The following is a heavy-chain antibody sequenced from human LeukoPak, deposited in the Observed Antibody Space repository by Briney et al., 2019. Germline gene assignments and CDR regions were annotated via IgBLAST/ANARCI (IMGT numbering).Heavy chain of an antibody. V-gene: IGHV4-34*01. CDR3: ARGEIVVVPAAIRIVGATGQPLYFQH. Sequence: SDTLSLTCAVYGGSFRGYYWIGIPQPPGKGREGMGEINHSGSTNYNPALKSRVAISVDTSKNQLSLKLSSVTAADTAVYYCARGEIVVVPAAIRIVGATGQPLYFQHWGQGTLVTVSS. D-gene: IGHD2-2*02. CDR2: INHSGST. CDR1: GGSFRGYY. J-gene: IGHJ1*01.